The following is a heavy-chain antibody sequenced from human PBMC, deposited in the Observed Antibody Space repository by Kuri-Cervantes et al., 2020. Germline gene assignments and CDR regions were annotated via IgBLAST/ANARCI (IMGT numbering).Heavy chain of an antibody. D-gene: IGHD3-22*01. CDR3: ARQVYYYDSSGYY. CDR2: IYYSGST. V-gene: IGHV4-38-2*01. Sequence: SETLSLTCAVSGYSISSGYYWGWIRQPPGKGLEWIGSIYYSGSTYYNPSLKSRVTISVNTSKNQFSLKLSSVTAADTAVYYCARQVYYYDSSGYYWGQGTLVTVSS. J-gene: IGHJ4*02. CDR1: GYSISSGYY.